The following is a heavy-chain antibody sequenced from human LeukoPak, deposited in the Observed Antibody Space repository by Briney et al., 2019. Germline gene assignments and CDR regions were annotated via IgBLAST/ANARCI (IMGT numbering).Heavy chain of an antibody. V-gene: IGHV4-34*01. CDR1: GGSFSGYY. D-gene: IGHD6-13*01. CDR3: ARLYSSSWGPPFDY. CDR2: INHSGST. Sequence: KSSETLSLTCAVYGGSFSGYYWSWIRQPPGKGLEWIGEINHSGSTNYNPSLKSRVTISVDTSKNQFSLKLSSVTAADTAVYYCARLYSSSWGPPFDYWGQGTLVTVSS. J-gene: IGHJ4*02.